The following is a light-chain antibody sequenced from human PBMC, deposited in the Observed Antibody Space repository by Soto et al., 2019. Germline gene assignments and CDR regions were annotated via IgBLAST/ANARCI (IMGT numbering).Light chain of an antibody. CDR1: QTVTSNY. Sequence: EIVLTQSPGTLSSSPGERATLSCRASQTVTSNYLAWYQQKPGQAPRLLFFGASIRATGLPDRFSGGGSGTDFTLTISRLEHEDFEVYYCQQSGSSPGTLGQGTKVDIK. CDR2: GAS. V-gene: IGKV3-20*01. CDR3: QQSGSSPGT. J-gene: IGKJ1*01.